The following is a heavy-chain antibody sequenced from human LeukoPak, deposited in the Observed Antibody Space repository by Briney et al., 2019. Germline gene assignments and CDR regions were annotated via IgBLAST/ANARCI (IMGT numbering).Heavy chain of an antibody. J-gene: IGHJ4*02. CDR1: GGTFSSYA. Sequence: ASVKVSCKASGGTFSSYAISWVRQAPGQGLEWMGGIIPIFGTANYAQKFQGRVTITADESTSTVYMELSSLRSEDTAVYYCARDETYYDFWSGYPNFDYWGQGTLVTVSS. CDR3: ARDETYYDFWSGYPNFDY. CDR2: IIPIFGTA. V-gene: IGHV1-69*13. D-gene: IGHD3-3*01.